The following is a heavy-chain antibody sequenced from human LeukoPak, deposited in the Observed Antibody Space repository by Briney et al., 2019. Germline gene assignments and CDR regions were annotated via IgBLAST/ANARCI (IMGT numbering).Heavy chain of an antibody. CDR2: IKQDGSEK. V-gene: IGHV3-7*01. J-gene: IGHJ6*03. D-gene: IGHD6-6*01. CDR3: ARVGAHSSSSAHKRKYYYYMDV. Sequence: PGGSLRLSCAASGFTFSSYWMSWVRQAPGKGLEWVANIKQDGSEKYYVDSVKGRFTISRDNAKNSLYLQMNSLRAEDTAVYYCARVGAHSSSSAHKRKYYYYMDVWGKGTTVTVSS. CDR1: GFTFSSYW.